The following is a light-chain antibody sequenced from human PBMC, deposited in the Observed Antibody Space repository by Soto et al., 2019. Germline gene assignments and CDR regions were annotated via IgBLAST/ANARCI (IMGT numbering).Light chain of an antibody. CDR2: AAS. CDR1: QGISSY. Sequence: IQLTPSPSSLSASVGDRVTITCRASQGISSYLAWYQQTPGQAPKLLIYAASTLQSAVPSRFSGSGYGTDFTLTISCLQAEDFATYYCRRYYSYPWTFGQGTKVDIK. V-gene: IGKV1-9*01. CDR3: RRYYSYPWT. J-gene: IGKJ1*01.